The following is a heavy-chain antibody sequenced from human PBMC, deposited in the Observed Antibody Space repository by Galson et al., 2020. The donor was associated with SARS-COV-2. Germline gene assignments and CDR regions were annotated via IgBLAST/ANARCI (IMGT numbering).Heavy chain of an antibody. CDR3: VGWGGLARIDY. V-gene: IGHV3-48*03. CDR1: GFPFSSYE. Sequence: TGGSLRLSCAASGFPFSSYEMNWVRQAPGTGQEWISYIGGSGETLYYADSVKGRFTISRDNAKNSLYLQMNSLRADDTAFYYCVGWGGLARIDYWGQGTLVTVSS. J-gene: IGHJ4*02. D-gene: IGHD3-10*01. CDR2: IGGSGETL.